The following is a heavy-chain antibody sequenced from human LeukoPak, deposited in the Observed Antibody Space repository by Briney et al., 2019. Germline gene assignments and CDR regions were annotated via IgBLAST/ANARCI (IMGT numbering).Heavy chain of an antibody. Sequence: SETLSLTCTVSGGSISSYYWSWIRQPPGKGLEWIGYIYYSGSTNYNPSLKSRVTISVDTSKNQFSLKLSSVTAADTAVYYCARDLHAEFTMVRGVMNYYGMDVWGQGTTVTVSS. CDR3: ARDLHAEFTMVRGVMNYYGMDV. D-gene: IGHD3-10*01. CDR1: GGSISSYY. J-gene: IGHJ6*02. V-gene: IGHV4-59*12. CDR2: IYYSGST.